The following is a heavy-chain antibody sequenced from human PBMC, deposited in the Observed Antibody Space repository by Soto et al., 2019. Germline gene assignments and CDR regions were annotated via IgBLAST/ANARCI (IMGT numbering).Heavy chain of an antibody. D-gene: IGHD2-2*01. CDR2: IDPSDSYT. CDR1: GYSFTSYW. J-gene: IGHJ6*02. CDR3: ARRVVVPAALVGMDV. Sequence: GESLKISCKGSGYSFTSYWISWVRQMPGKGLEWMGRIDPSDSYTNYSPSFQGHVTISADKSISTAYLQWSSLKASDTAMYYCARRVVVPAALVGMDVSGQGTTVTVS. V-gene: IGHV5-10-1*01.